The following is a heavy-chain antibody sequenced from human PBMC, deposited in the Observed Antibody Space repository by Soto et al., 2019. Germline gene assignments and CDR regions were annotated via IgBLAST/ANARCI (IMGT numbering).Heavy chain of an antibody. CDR1: GGSISRGDYY. J-gene: IGHJ6*02. CDR3: ARVSGHNTGYYSVYFMDV. Sequence: PSETLSLTCSVSGGSISRGDYYWTWIPQSPGKGLEWIGYIYYTGSTFYSPSLKSRVTISLDTSENHFSLDMNSVTAADTAVYFCARVSGHNTGYYSVYFMDVWGQGTTVTVSS. CDR2: IYYTGST. V-gene: IGHV4-30-4*01. D-gene: IGHD5-18*01.